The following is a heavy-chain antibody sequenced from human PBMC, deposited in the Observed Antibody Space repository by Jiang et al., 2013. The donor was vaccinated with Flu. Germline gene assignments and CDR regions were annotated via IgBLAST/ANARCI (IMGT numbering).Heavy chain of an antibody. Sequence: KPGSSVKVSCKASGDTFSYSISWVRQAPGQGLEWLGGIIPIFGTSSYAQKFQGRVTITADESTSTAYMELSSLRSEDTAVYYCARGRGYGEYDFDYWGQGTLVTVSS. CDR1: GDTFSYS. D-gene: IGHD4-17*01. V-gene: IGHV1-69*01. CDR2: IIPIFGTS. J-gene: IGHJ4*02. CDR3: ARGRGYGEYDFDY.